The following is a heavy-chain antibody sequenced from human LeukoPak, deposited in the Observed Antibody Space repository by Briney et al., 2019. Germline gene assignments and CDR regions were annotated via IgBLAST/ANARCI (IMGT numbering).Heavy chain of an antibody. CDR2: IYHRGST. J-gene: IGHJ4*02. CDR1: GYFISSGYY. Sequence: KPSETLSLTCTVSGYFISSGYYWGWIRQPPGKGLEWIGSIYHRGSTYYNPSLRSRVTISVDTSKNQFSLELRSATAADTAFYYCARDSQDDYDFWSGYDYWGQGTLVTVSS. V-gene: IGHV4-38-2*02. CDR3: ARDSQDDYDFWSGYDY. D-gene: IGHD3-3*01.